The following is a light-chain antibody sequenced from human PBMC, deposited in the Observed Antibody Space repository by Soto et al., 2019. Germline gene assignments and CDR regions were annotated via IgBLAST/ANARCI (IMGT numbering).Light chain of an antibody. V-gene: IGKV3-20*01. CDR2: GAS. CDR1: QSVRSDY. Sequence: EIVLTQSPGTLSLSPGERATLSCRASQSVRSDYLAWYQQKPGQAPRLHIYGASTRATGIPDRFTGSGSGTDFTLTISRLEPEDCAVYYCQQYCSSPRTVGQVTKVDSK. CDR3: QQYCSSPRT. J-gene: IGKJ1*01.